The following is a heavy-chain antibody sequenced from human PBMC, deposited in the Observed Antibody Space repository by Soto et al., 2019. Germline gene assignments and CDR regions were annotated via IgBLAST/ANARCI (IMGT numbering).Heavy chain of an antibody. D-gene: IGHD2-8*02. CDR2: VNHSGIT. CDR3: ARGKTRRIFTGGSQRRWFDP. V-gene: IGHV4-34*02. J-gene: IGHJ5*02. CDR1: GGSFSDYY. Sequence: QVQLQQWGAGLLKPSETLSLTCAVNGGSFSDYYWTWIRQAPGKGLEWIGEVNHSGITNFNPPLKSRVTMSVDTSKNQFSLSLSSVTAADTAVYYRARGKTRRIFTGGSQRRWFDPWGQGTPVTVSS.